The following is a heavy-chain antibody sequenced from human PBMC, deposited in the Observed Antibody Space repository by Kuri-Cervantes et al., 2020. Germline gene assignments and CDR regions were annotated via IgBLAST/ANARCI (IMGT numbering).Heavy chain of an antibody. Sequence: GESLKISCAASGFTFSSYSMNWVRQAPGKGLEWVSYISSSSSTIYYADSVKGRFIISRDNAKNSLYLQMNSLRDEDTAVYYCAQRNYYYYYGMDVWGQGTTVTVSS. CDR2: ISSSSSTI. V-gene: IGHV3-48*02. CDR1: GFTFSSYS. CDR3: AQRNYYYYYGMDV. J-gene: IGHJ6*02.